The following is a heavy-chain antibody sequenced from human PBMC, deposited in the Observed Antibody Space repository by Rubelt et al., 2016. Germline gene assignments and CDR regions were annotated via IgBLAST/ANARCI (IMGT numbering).Heavy chain of an antibody. V-gene: IGHV1-8*01. D-gene: IGHD3-10*01. J-gene: IGHJ4*02. CDR3: ARSKALVIDFDY. CDR2: MHANERDT. Sequence: QVQLVQSGAEVKKPGDSVKVSCKTSGYTFTDYDINWVRQTTVQRLEWMGWMHANERDTGYATQFTPTVHITRDTSISTAYMGLSSLTSEDTAVYYCARSKALVIDFDYWGQGTLVTVSS. CDR1: GYTFTDYD.